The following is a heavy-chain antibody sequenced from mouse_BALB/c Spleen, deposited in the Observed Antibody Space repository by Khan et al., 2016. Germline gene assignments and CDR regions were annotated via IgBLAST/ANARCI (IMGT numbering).Heavy chain of an antibody. CDR2: IDPENAYT. D-gene: IGHD2-2*01. CDR3: NAEGYGGGFDY. Sequence: VRLQQSGAELVRSGASVRLSCTASGFNIKDYYMHWVKQRPEQGLEWIGWIDPENAYTEYAPKLQGKATLTDDSSSNTAYLQLSSLTSEDTAVYYCNAEGYGGGFDYWGQGTTLTVSS. CDR1: GFNIKDYY. V-gene: IGHV14-4*02. J-gene: IGHJ2*01.